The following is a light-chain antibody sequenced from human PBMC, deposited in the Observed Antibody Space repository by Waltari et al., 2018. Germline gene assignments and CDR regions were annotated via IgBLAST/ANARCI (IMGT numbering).Light chain of an antibody. CDR2: GAS. CDR1: RSVTTNF. J-gene: IGKJ1*01. Sequence: IVLTQSPGTLSLSPGDRATLPCTARRSVTTNFLAWYQLKPGQAPRHLIDGASSRATGIPDRFSGSGAGAAFTLTISRLEPEDFSVYYCQQYGGSPTWTFGQGTKVEIK. CDR3: QQYGGSPTWT. V-gene: IGKV3-20*01.